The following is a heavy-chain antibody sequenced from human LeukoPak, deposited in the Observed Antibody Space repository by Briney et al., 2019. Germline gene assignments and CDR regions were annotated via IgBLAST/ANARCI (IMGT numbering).Heavy chain of an antibody. CDR2: IYYSGST. J-gene: IGHJ4*02. CDR3: ARGQKGDYGV. V-gene: IGHV4-59*11. Sequence: SETLSLTCTVSGGSISSHYWSWIRQPPGKGLEWIGYIYYSGSTNYNPSLKSRVTISVDTSKNQFSLKLSSVTAADTAVYYCARGQKGDYGVWGQGTLVTVSS. D-gene: IGHD4-17*01. CDR1: GGSISSHY.